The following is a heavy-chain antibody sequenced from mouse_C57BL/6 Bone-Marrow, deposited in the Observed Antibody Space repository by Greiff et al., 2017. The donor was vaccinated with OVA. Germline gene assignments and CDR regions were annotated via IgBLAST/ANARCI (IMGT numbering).Heavy chain of an antibody. Sequence: EVQLQQSGPELVKPGASVKISCKASGYTFTDYYMNWVKQSHGKSLEWIGDINPNNGGTSYNQKFKGKATLTVDKSSSTAYMELRSLTSEDSAVYYCARDLSPWYFDVWGTGTTVTVSS. J-gene: IGHJ1*03. D-gene: IGHD5-1*01. CDR3: ARDLSPWYFDV. V-gene: IGHV1-26*01. CDR1: GYTFTDYY. CDR2: INPNNGGT.